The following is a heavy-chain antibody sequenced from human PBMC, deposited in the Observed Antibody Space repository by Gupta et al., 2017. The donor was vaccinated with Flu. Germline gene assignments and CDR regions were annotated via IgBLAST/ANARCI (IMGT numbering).Heavy chain of an antibody. CDR3: AKDSKHSGWTFDY. D-gene: IGHD6-19*01. V-gene: IGHV3-43D*03. CDR2: ISWEGGKT. J-gene: IGHJ4*02. Sequence: EVQLVESVVVVVQPGGSLRLSCAASGFTFDDYAMHWVRQAPGKGLEWVSIISWEGGKTYEADAVKGRFTISRDNSKNSLYLQMRSMRAEDTALYYYAKDSKHSGWTFDYGGQGTMVTVSS. CDR1: GFTFDDYA.